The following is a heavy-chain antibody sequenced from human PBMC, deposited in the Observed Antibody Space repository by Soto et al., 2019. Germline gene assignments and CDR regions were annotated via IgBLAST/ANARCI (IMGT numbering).Heavy chain of an antibody. CDR1: GGSISSSSYY. CDR2: IYYSGST. CDR3: AGSGEQRWLAHYFDY. V-gene: IGHV4-39*01. Sequence: SETLSLTCTVSGGSISSSSYYWGWIRQPPGKGLEWIGSIYYSGSTYSNPSLKSRVTISVDTSKNQFSLKLSSVTAADTAVYYCAGSGEQRWLAHYFDYWGQGTLVTVSS. D-gene: IGHD3-16*01. J-gene: IGHJ4*02.